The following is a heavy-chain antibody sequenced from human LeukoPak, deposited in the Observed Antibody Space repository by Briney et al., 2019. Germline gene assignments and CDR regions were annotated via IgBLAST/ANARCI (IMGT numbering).Heavy chain of an antibody. CDR2: IRYDGSNK. CDR1: GFTFSSYG. D-gene: IGHD6-13*01. CDR3: AKDTGSSWYETFDY. Sequence: PGGSLRLSCAASGFTFSSYGMHWVRQAPGKGLEWVAFIRYDGSNKYYADSVKGRFTISRDNSKNTLYLQMNSLRAEDTAVYYCAKDTGSSWYETFDYWGQGTLVTVSS. V-gene: IGHV3-30*02. J-gene: IGHJ4*02.